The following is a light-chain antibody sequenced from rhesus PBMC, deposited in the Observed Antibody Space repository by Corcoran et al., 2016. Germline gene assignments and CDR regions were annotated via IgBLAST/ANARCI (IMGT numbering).Light chain of an antibody. CDR2: AAS. Sequence: DIQMTQSPSSLSASVGDRVTITCRARQGISDYLNWYQQKPGKAPKRLIVAASSLDSGVPSRFSGSGSGTNLTPPISSLQPEDFAAYYCLQGYSTPHSFGQGTKVEIK. V-gene: IGKV1-36*02. CDR3: LQGYSTPHS. J-gene: IGKJ2*01. CDR1: QGISDY.